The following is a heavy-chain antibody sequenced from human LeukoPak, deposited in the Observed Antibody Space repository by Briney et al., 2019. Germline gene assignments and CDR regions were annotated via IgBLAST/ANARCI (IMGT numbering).Heavy chain of an antibody. J-gene: IGHJ4*02. D-gene: IGHD1-26*01. CDR2: ITSSSTNI. Sequence: PTGGSLRLSCAASGFTFSTYNMNWVRQAPGKGLEWVSHITSSSTNIYYADSVKGRFTISRDNAKNALSLQMNSLRDEDTAAYYCATSGNYYLKYWGQGTLVTASS. CDR3: ATSGNYYLKY. CDR1: GFTFSTYN. V-gene: IGHV3-48*02.